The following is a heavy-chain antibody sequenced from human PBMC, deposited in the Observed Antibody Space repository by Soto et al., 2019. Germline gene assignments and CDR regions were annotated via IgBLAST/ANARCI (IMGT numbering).Heavy chain of an antibody. D-gene: IGHD3-10*01. CDR3: ARGIGEFFDY. CDR1: GGSFSGYY. CDR2: INHSGST. V-gene: IGHV4-34*01. J-gene: IGHJ4*02. Sequence: KPXETLSRTCSVYGGSFSGYYWSWIRQPPGKGLEWIGEINHSGSTNYNPSLKSRVTISVDTSKNQFSLKLSSVTAADTAVYYCARGIGEFFDYWGQGTLVTVSS.